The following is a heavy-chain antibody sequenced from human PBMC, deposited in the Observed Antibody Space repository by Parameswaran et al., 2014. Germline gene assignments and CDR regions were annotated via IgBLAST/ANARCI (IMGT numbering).Heavy chain of an antibody. Sequence: VRQAPGKALEWLAHIFSNDEKSYSTSLKSRLTISKDTSKSQVVLTMTNMDPVDTATYYCARISGEHYYYYGMDVWGQGTTVTVSS. D-gene: IGHD4-17*01. J-gene: IGHJ6*02. CDR3: ARISGEHYYYYGMDV. V-gene: IGHV2-26*01. CDR2: IFSNDEK.